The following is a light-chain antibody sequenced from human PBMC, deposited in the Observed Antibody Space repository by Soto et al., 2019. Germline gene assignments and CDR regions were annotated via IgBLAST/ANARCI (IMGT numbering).Light chain of an antibody. V-gene: IGLV2-8*01. CDR3: SSYAGSNNFV. J-gene: IGLJ1*01. Sequence: QSVLTQPPSASGSPGQSVTISCTGTSSDIGAYIYVSWYQQHPGKAPKLMISEVSRRPSGVPERFSGSKSGNTASLTVSGLQADDEAHYYCSSYAGSNNFVFXTGTKV. CDR2: EVS. CDR1: SSDIGAYIY.